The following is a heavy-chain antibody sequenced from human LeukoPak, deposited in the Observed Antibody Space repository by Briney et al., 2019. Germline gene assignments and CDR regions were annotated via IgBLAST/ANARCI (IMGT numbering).Heavy chain of an antibody. CDR3: AVAKTTVAFYYYCYMDV. Sequence: GGPLTLLCALSGLTFSSYSMKWLRQAPGKGLEGVSSISISSSYIDYADSVKGRVTNSRDNAKNSLYLQINCLRAEDTAVYYCAVAKTTVAFYYYCYMDVWGKGTTVTVSS. D-gene: IGHD4-23*01. CDR2: ISISSSYI. CDR1: GLTFSSYS. J-gene: IGHJ6*03. V-gene: IGHV3-21*01.